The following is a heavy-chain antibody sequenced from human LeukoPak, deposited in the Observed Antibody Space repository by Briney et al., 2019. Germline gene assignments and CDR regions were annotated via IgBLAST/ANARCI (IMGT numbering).Heavy chain of an antibody. J-gene: IGHJ4*02. CDR3: VRTENWNDILYFDY. CDR1: GFTFSSSI. V-gene: IGHV3-30-3*01. Sequence: PGGSLRLSCAAAGFTFSSSIMDWVRQAPGKGLEWVADISYDGAKKYYADSVKGRFTISRDDSKNTLFLQMNSLRAEDTAVYYCVRTENWNDILYFDYWGQGTLVTVSS. CDR2: ISYDGAKK. D-gene: IGHD1-1*01.